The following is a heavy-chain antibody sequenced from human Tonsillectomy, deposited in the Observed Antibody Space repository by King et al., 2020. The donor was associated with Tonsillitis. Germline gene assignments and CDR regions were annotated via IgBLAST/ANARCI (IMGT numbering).Heavy chain of an antibody. CDR1: GFTFSNAW. Sequence: VQLVESGGGLVKPGGSLRLSCAASGFTFSNAWMSWVRQAPGKGLEWVGRIKSKTDGGTTDYAAPVKGRFTISRDDSKNTLYLQMNSLKTEDTAVYYCTTSYYYVSSGYYDYYYGMDVWGQGTTVTVSS. CDR2: IKSKTDGGTT. CDR3: TTSYYYVSSGYYDYYYGMDV. J-gene: IGHJ6*02. V-gene: IGHV3-15*01. D-gene: IGHD3-22*01.